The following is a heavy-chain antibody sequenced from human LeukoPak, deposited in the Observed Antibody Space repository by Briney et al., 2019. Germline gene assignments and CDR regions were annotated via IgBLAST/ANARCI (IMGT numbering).Heavy chain of an antibody. Sequence: TGGSLRLSCAASGFTFSSYSMNWVRQAPGKGLEWVSSISSSSSYIYYADSVKGRFTVSRDNSKNTLYLQMNSLRPEDTAVYYCAKDLGVGAYLLFDYITSGLDSWGQGTLVTVSS. CDR1: GFTFSSYS. CDR2: ISSSSSYI. J-gene: IGHJ4*02. CDR3: AKDLGVGAYLLFDYITSGLDS. D-gene: IGHD2/OR15-2a*01. V-gene: IGHV3-21*01.